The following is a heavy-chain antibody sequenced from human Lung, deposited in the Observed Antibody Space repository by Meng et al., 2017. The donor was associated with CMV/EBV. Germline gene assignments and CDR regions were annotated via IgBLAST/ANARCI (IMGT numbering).Heavy chain of an antibody. J-gene: IGHJ6*02. V-gene: IGHV3-9*01. CDR2: ISWNSGSI. CDR1: GFTFGDYA. CDR3: AKDRGATNRYGMDV. D-gene: IGHD1-26*01. Sequence: SLKISCAASGFTFGDYAMHWVRQAPGKGLEWVSGISWNSGSIGYADSVKGRFTISRDNAKNSLYLQMNSLRAEDTALYYCAKDRGATNRYGMDVWGQGTTVXVSS.